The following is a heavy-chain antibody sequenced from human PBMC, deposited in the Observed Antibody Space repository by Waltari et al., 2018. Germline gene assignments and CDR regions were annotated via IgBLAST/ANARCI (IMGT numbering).Heavy chain of an antibody. Sequence: VQLQESGPGLGKPSQTLSLTCNVSGDSSSGGEYHWSWIGQPAGKGLEWIGRIYTNGSTNYNPALKSRVTRSVDTSKNQFSLKLSSVTAADTAVYYCAREVGYYYDSSGYYWDYWGQGSLVTVSS. CDR3: AREVGYYYDSSGYYWDY. CDR2: IYTNGST. J-gene: IGHJ4*02. V-gene: IGHV4-61*02. CDR1: GDSSSGGEYH. D-gene: IGHD3-22*01.